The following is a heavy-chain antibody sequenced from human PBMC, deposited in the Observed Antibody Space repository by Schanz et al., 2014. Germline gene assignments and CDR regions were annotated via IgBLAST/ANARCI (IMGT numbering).Heavy chain of an antibody. J-gene: IGHJ3*02. V-gene: IGHV3-30*04. CDR3: VRDFGGVAFDI. D-gene: IGHD3-16*01. Sequence: QVQLEESGGGVVQPGGSLRLSCVASGFSFSGFAVHWVRQAPGKGLEWVAVISYDEATKHYADSVKGRFTTSRDNSKNTVYLQMGSLRTEDSAVYYCVRDFGGVAFDIWGQGTLVTVSS. CDR2: ISYDEATK. CDR1: GFSFSGFA.